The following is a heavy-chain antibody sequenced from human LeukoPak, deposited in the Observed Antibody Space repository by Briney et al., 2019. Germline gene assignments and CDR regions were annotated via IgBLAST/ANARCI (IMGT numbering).Heavy chain of an antibody. D-gene: IGHD3-22*01. CDR3: ARDLSYSRDDAFDL. J-gene: IGHJ3*01. V-gene: IGHV3-7*01. Sequence: GGSLRLSCAASGFTFITYWMSWVRQAPGKGLEWVANMRQGESERYYVDSVKGRFTISRDDAKDSLYLQMSSLSADDTAVYYCARDLSYSRDDAFDLWGQGTMVTVSS. CDR1: GFTFITYW. CDR2: MRQGESER.